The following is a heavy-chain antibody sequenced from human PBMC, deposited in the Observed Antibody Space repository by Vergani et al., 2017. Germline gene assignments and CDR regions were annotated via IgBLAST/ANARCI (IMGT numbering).Heavy chain of an antibody. D-gene: IGHD3-3*01. Sequence: VQLQESGPGLVKPSQTLSLTCAVSGYCISSCDYWGWIRQPPGKGLEWIGSIYHSGSTYFNPSLKSRVTISVDTSKNQFSLKLSSVTAADTAVYYCARLREFWSGYYTGSDAFHIWGQGSMVTVYS. V-gene: IGHV4-38-2*01. CDR2: IYHSGST. CDR1: GYCISSCDY. J-gene: IGHJ3*02. CDR3: ARLREFWSGYYTGSDAFHI.